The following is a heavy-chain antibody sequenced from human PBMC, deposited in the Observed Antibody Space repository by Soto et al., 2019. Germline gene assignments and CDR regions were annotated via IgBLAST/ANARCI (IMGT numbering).Heavy chain of an antibody. D-gene: IGHD1-26*01. CDR1: GGSISSGDYY. CDR2: IYYSGST. J-gene: IGHJ4*02. Sequence: QVQLQESGPGLVKPSQTLSLTCTVSGGSISSGDYYWSWIRQPPGKGLEWIGYIYYSGSTYYNPSLKSRVTISVDTAKTPFSLKLSSVTAADTAVYYCASSKGGSYFDYWGQGTLVTVSS. V-gene: IGHV4-30-4*01. CDR3: ASSKGGSYFDY.